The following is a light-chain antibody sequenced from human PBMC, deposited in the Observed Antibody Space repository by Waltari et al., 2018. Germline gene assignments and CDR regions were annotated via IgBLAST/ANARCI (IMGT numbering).Light chain of an antibody. V-gene: IGKV1-5*03. J-gene: IGKJ1*01. CDR3: HQYHIYPGT. Sequence: DIQMTQSPSTLSASVADRVTITCRASQSISTWLAWYHPRPGEAPNLLIYKASSLEGGVPSRFSGSGSGTEFTLTISSLQPDDFATYYCHQYHIYPGTFGQGTKVEIK. CDR1: QSISTW. CDR2: KAS.